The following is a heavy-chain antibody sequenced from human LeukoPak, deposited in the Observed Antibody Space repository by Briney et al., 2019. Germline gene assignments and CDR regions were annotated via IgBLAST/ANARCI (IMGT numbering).Heavy chain of an antibody. Sequence: ASVKVSCKASGYTXTGYYMHWVRQAPGQGLEWMGWINPNSGGTNYAQKFQGRVTMTRDTSISTAYMELSRLRSDDTAVYYCARDLPGQIDYYYYGMDVWGQGTTVTVSS. CDR2: INPNSGGT. CDR1: GYTXTGYY. CDR3: ARDLPGQIDYYYYGMDV. J-gene: IGHJ6*02. V-gene: IGHV1-2*02.